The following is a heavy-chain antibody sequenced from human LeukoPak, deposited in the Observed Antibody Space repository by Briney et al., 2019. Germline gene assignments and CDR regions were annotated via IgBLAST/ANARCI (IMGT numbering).Heavy chain of an antibody. CDR2: INHSGST. V-gene: IGHV4-34*01. CDR3: ARVGRGEVDY. D-gene: IGHD3-10*01. CDR1: GGSFSGYY. Sequence: TPSETLSLTCAVYGGSFSGYYWSWIRQPPGKGLEWIGEINHSGSTNYNPSLKSRVTISVDTSKNQFSLKLSSVTAADTAVYYCARVGRGEVDYWGQGTLVTVSS. J-gene: IGHJ4*02.